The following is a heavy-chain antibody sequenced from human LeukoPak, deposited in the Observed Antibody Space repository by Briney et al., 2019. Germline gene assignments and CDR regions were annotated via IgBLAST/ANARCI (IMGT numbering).Heavy chain of an antibody. CDR2: IYYSGST. Sequence: SETLSLTCTVSGGSISSSSYYWGWIRQPPGKGLEWIGSIYYSGSTYYNPSLKSRVTISVDTSKNQFSLKLSSVTAADTAVYYWARDRGWGKNWFDPWGQGTLVTVSS. CDR1: GGSISSSSYY. CDR3: ARDRGWGKNWFDP. D-gene: IGHD3-10*01. V-gene: IGHV4-39*07. J-gene: IGHJ5*02.